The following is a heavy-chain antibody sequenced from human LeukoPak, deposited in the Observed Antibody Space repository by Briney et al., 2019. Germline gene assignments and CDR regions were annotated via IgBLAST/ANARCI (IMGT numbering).Heavy chain of an antibody. CDR2: ISSSSSYT. CDR3: ARIGGRGYFDL. CDR1: GFTFSDYY. D-gene: IGHD4-23*01. V-gene: IGHV3-11*06. J-gene: IGHJ2*01. Sequence: GGSLRLSCAASGFTFSDYYMSWLGEAQGEGRGWVSYISSSSSYTNYADSVKGRFTISRDNAKNSLYLQMNSLTAEDTAVYYCARIGGRGYFDLWGRGTLVTVSS.